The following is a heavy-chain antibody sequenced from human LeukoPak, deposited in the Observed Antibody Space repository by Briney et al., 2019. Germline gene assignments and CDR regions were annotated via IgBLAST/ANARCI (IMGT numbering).Heavy chain of an antibody. D-gene: IGHD2-2*01. CDR2: ISWNSSSI. J-gene: IGHJ2*01. V-gene: IGHV3-9*03. CDR1: GGIFSSSSYH. CDR3: AKAEPYCSSTSCYRENWYFDL. Sequence: LSLTCTVSGGIFSSSSYHWGWVRQAPGKGLEWVSGISWNSSSIGYADSVKRRFTISRDNAKNSLYLQMNSLRAEDMALHYWAKAEPYCSSTSCYRENWYFDLWGRGTLVTVSS.